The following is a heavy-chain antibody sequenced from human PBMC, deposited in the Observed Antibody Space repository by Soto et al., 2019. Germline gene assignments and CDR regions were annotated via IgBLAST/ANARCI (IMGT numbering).Heavy chain of an antibody. Sequence: EVQLLESGGGLEQPGGSLRLSCAASGFTLSSYAMSWVRQAPGKGLEWVSTIRNSGGSTNYGDSVKGRFTISRDNPKNTLHLQMNSLRAEDTAVYYCVKEVGDSDSPMDVWGKVTTVTVSS. CDR1: GFTLSSYA. CDR2: IRNSGGST. D-gene: IGHD5-18*01. CDR3: VKEVGDSDSPMDV. V-gene: IGHV3-23*01. J-gene: IGHJ6*03.